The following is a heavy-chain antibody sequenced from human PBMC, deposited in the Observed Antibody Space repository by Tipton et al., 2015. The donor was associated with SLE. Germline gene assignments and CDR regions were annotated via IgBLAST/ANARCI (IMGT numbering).Heavy chain of an antibody. CDR2: IYHSGDT. J-gene: IGHJ4*02. D-gene: IGHD6-13*01. CDR3: ARDPRGVAAAGSLDF. CDR1: GGSISSNNW. Sequence: TLSLTCAVSGGSISSNNWWSWVRQPPGKGLEWIGQIYHSGDTNYNPSLESRVTISVDKSKNQFSLKLTSVIAADTAVYYCARDPRGVAAAGSLDFWGQGTLVTVSS. V-gene: IGHV4-4*02.